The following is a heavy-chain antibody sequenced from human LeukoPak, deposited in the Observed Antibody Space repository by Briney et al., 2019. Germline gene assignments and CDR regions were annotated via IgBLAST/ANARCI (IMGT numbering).Heavy chain of an antibody. J-gene: IGHJ4*02. CDR3: ARIYDWNFDY. CDR1: GFSFSFDW. Sequence: GGSLRLSCAASGFSFSFDWMTLVRQAPGKGLEWVANIKPDGRDKYYVDPVKGRFTISRDNAKNSLYLQMNSLRVEDTAVYYCARIYDWNFDYWGQGTLVTVSS. D-gene: IGHD1-1*01. CDR2: IKPDGRDK. V-gene: IGHV3-7*01.